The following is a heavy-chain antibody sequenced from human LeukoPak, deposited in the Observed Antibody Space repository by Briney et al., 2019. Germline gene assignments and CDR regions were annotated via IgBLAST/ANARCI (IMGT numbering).Heavy chain of an antibody. CDR2: INPNSGGT. CDR1: GYSFTDKY. CDR3: ARGTTQDY. Sequence: GASAKVSCKASGYSFTDKYMHWVRQAPGQGLEWMGWINPNSGGTNYAQKLQGRVTMTTDTSTSTAYMELRSLRSDDTAVYYCARGTTQDYWGQGTLVTVSS. D-gene: IGHD4-11*01. V-gene: IGHV1-2*02. J-gene: IGHJ4*02.